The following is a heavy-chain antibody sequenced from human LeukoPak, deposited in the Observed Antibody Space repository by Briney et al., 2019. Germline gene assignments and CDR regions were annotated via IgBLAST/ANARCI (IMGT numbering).Heavy chain of an antibody. D-gene: IGHD6-6*01. CDR2: ISSSGSTI. J-gene: IGHJ5*02. Sequence: PGGSLRLSCAASGFTFSSYEMNWVRQAPGKGLEWVSYISSSGSTIYYADSVKGRFTISRDNAKNSLYLQMNSLRAEDTAVYYCARGHEYSSFSPYNWFDPWGQGTLVTVSS. V-gene: IGHV3-48*03. CDR1: GFTFSSYE. CDR3: ARGHEYSSFSPYNWFDP.